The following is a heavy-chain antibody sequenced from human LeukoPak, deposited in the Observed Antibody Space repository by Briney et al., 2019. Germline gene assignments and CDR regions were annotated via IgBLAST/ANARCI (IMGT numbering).Heavy chain of an antibody. V-gene: IGHV4-61*02. CDR3: ARYSGYDSY. CDR2: IYTIGST. Sequence: SETLSLTCTVSGVSISSGSYYWSWIRQPAGKGLEWIGRIYTIGSTNYNPSLKGRVSISADTSKNQFSLNLSSVSAADTAVYYCARYSGYDSYWGQGTLVTVSS. J-gene: IGHJ4*02. CDR1: GVSISSGSYY. D-gene: IGHD5-12*01.